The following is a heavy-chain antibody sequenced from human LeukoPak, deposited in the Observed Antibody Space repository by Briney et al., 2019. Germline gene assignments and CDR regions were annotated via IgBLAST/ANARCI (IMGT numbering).Heavy chain of an antibody. CDR1: GFTFSSYA. CDR3: ARRDAYNLDF. V-gene: IGHV3-30*04. D-gene: IGHD5-24*01. Sequence: GRSLRLSCAASGFTFSSYAVHWVRQAPGRGLEWVAVISHGDGNKTHYADSVKGRFTVSRDNSKKTLYLLMNSLRLEDTAMYYCARRDAYNLDFWGQGTLVTVSS. CDR2: ISHGDGNKT. J-gene: IGHJ4*02.